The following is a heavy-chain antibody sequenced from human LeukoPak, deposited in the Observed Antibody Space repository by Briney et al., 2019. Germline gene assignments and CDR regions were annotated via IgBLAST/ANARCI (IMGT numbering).Heavy chain of an antibody. CDR2: ISCSGGST. D-gene: IGHD6-13*01. J-gene: IGHJ4*02. Sequence: PGGSLRLSCAASGFTFSTYAMSWVRQAPGKGLEWVSDISCSGGSTYYADSVKGRFTVSRDNSKNTLYLQMSSLRADDTAVYYCAKGPRQQLVTRFDNWVQGTLVTVSS. CDR1: GFTFSTYA. CDR3: AKGPRQQLVTRFDN. V-gene: IGHV3-23*01.